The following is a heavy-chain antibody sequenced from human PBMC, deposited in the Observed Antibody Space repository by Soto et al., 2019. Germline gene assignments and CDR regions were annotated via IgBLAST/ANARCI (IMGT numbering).Heavy chain of an antibody. CDR1: GFTFSSYS. V-gene: IGHV3-48*01. Sequence: GGSLRLSWAASGFTFSSYSMNWVRQAPGKGLEWVSYISSSSTIYYADSVKGRFTISRDNAKNSLYLQMNSLRAEDTAVYYCVRESQDSVWFDPWGQGTLVTVSS. CDR3: VRESQDSVWFDP. CDR2: ISSSSTI. D-gene: IGHD2-15*01. J-gene: IGHJ5*02.